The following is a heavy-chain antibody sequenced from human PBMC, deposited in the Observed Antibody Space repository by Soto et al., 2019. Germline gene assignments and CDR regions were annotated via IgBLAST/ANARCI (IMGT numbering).Heavy chain of an antibody. CDR1: EGTFNSYA. CDR2: IIPYYTTF. J-gene: IGHJ4*02. CDR3: ASGASRWYPYFFAS. V-gene: IGHV1-69*01. D-gene: IGHD6-13*01. Sequence: QAQVVQSGAEVRKPGSSVKLSCKASEGTFNSYAIAWVRQAPGQGLEWMGGIIPYYTTFHYAQKFQDRVTITADDSTNTDYMELSSLRADDTAVYFCASGASRWYPYFFASWAQGTLVTVSS.